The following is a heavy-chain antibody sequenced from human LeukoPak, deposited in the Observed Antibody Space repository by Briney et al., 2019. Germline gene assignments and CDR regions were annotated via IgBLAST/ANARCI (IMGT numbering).Heavy chain of an antibody. V-gene: IGHV7-4-1*02. CDR1: GYTFTSYA. CDR3: ARSRYQLVFRVNGMDV. D-gene: IGHD2-2*01. Sequence: ASVKVSCKASGYTFTSYAMNWVRQAPGQGLEWMGWINTNTGNPTYAQGFTGRFVFSLDTSVSTAYLQISSLKAEDTAVYYCARSRYQLVFRVNGMDVWGQGTTVTVSS. CDR2: INTNTGNP. J-gene: IGHJ6*02.